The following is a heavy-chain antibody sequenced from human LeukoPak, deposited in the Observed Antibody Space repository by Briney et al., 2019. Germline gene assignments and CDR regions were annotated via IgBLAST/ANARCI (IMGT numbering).Heavy chain of an antibody. J-gene: IGHJ4*02. V-gene: IGHV3-23*01. CDR3: AGGHSGLFDY. CDR1: GFTLSNYA. CDR2: ISESGDTT. D-gene: IGHD4-23*01. Sequence: GGSLRLSCAASGFTLSNYAMSWVRQAPGKGLEWVSVISESGDTTYYADSVKGRFSISRDNSKNTLYLQMNSLRAEDTAVYYCAGGHSGLFDYWGQGTLVTVSS.